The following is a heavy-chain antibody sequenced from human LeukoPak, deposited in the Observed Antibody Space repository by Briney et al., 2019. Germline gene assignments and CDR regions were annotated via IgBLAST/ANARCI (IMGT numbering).Heavy chain of an antibody. CDR3: AKDERWRRSDLHGGFDY. D-gene: IGHD1-1*01. CDR1: GFTFSSYG. Sequence: GGSLRLSCAASGFTFSSYGMTWVRQAPGKGLEWVSGISSSGGTTFYADSVKGRFTISRDNSKNTLYVQMNSLRAEDTAVYYCAKDERWRRSDLHGGFDYWGQGALVTVSS. V-gene: IGHV3-23*01. CDR2: ISSSGGTT. J-gene: IGHJ4*02.